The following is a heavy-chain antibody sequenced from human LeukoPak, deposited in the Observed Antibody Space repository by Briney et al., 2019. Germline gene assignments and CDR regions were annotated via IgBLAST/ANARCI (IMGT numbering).Heavy chain of an antibody. CDR3: ARNRNYYDSSGYYYYYRGLDV. J-gene: IGHJ6*02. CDR2: IKQDGSEN. CDR1: GFTFSSYG. D-gene: IGHD3-22*01. V-gene: IGHV3-7*01. Sequence: GGSLRLSCVASGFTFSSYGMSWVRQAPGKGLEWVANIKQDGSENYYVDSVKGRFTISRDNAKNSLYLQMNSLRVEDTAVYYCARNRNYYDSSGYYYYYRGLDVWGQGTTVTVSS.